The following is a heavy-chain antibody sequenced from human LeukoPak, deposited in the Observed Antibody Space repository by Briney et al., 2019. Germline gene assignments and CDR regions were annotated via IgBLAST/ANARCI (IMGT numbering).Heavy chain of an antibody. J-gene: IGHJ6*02. V-gene: IGHV1-8*01. CDR3: ARWPGYCSSTSCYGYYYGMDV. Sequence: GASVKVFCKASGYTFTSYDINWVRQATGQGLEWMGWMNPNSGNTGYAQKFQGRVTMTRNTSISTAYMELSSLRSEDTAVYYCARWPGYCSSTSCYGYYYGMDVWGQGTTVTVSS. D-gene: IGHD2-2*01. CDR2: MNPNSGNT. CDR1: GYTFTSYD.